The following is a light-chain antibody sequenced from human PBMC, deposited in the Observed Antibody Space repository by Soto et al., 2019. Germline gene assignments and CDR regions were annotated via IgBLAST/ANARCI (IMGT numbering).Light chain of an antibody. Sequence: DIQMTQSPSTLSASVGDRVTITCRASQSISSWLAWYQQQPGKAPKLLIYKASSLESGVPSRFSGSGSGTEFPLTISSLQPDDFATYYCQQYNSYSPWTFGQGTKVEIK. CDR3: QQYNSYSPWT. V-gene: IGKV1-5*03. CDR1: QSISSW. CDR2: KAS. J-gene: IGKJ1*01.